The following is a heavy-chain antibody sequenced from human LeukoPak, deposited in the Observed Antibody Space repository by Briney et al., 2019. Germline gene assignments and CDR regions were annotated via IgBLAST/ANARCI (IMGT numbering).Heavy chain of an antibody. V-gene: IGHV1-18*01. CDR1: GYNFTIYT. CDR3: ARGRGLYAV. J-gene: IGHJ3*01. D-gene: IGHD2/OR15-2a*01. CDR2: INTKNGNT. Sequence: ASVKVSCKASGYNFTIYTISWVRQAPGQGLEWMGWINTKNGNTNYGQKAQGRVTMTTDTSSSTVYMDLRSLRSDDTAVYYCARGRGLYAVWGQGTLVTVSS.